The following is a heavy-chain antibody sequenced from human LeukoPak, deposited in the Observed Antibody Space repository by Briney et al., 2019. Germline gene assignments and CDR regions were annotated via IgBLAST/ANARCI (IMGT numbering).Heavy chain of an antibody. CDR1: GGTFSSYA. J-gene: IGHJ4*02. CDR3: ARDEIAAPRGHY. V-gene: IGHV1-69*06. D-gene: IGHD6-13*01. CDR2: IIPIFGTA. Sequence: GASVKVSCKASGGTFSSYAISWVRQAPGQGLEWMGGIIPIFGTANYAQKFQGRVMITADKSTSTAYMELSSLRSEDTAVYYCARDEIAAPRGHYWGQGTLVTVSS.